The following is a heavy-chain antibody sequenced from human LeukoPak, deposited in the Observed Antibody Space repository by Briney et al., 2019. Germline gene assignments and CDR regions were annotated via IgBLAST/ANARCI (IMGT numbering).Heavy chain of an antibody. V-gene: IGHV1-2*02. CDR3: ARESSSGWYWYY. CDR2: INPNSGGT. J-gene: IGHJ4*02. D-gene: IGHD6-19*01. Sequence: GASVKVSCKASGYTFTGYYMHWVRQAPGQGLEWMGWINPNSGGTNYAQKFQGRVAMTRDTSISTAYMELSRLRSDDTAVYYCARESSSGWYWYYWGQGTLVTVYS. CDR1: GYTFTGYY.